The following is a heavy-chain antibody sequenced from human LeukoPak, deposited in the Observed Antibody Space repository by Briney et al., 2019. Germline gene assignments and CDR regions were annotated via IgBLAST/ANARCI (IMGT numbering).Heavy chain of an antibody. J-gene: IGHJ3*02. V-gene: IGHV1-69*04. CDR3: ARVGCGPDCYSEGALDI. CDR1: GGTFSSYA. Sequence: SVKVSCKASGGTFSSYAISWVRQAPGQGLEWMGRIIPILGIANYAQKFQGRVTITADKSTSTAYMELSSLGSEDTALYYCARVGCGPDCYSEGALDIWGQGTLVTVSS. CDR2: IIPILGIA. D-gene: IGHD2-21*02.